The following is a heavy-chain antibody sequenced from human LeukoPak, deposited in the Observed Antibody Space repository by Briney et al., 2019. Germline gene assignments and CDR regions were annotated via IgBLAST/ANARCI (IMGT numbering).Heavy chain of an antibody. CDR2: IYTSGGT. D-gene: IGHD3-10*01. CDR1: GDSISSYY. Sequence: SETLSLTCTVSGDSISSYYWSWIRQPPGKGLDWIGYIYTSGGTNYIPSLKGRVTISIDTSKNQFSLKLSSVTAADTAVYYCARVRITMVRGLFGHYYYYMDVWGKGTTVTVSS. V-gene: IGHV4-4*09. CDR3: ARVRITMVRGLFGHYYYYMDV. J-gene: IGHJ6*03.